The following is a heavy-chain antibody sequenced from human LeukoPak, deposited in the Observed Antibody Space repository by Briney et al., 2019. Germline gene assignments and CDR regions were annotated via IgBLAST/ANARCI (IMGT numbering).Heavy chain of an antibody. D-gene: IGHD6-13*01. V-gene: IGHV1-18*04. CDR2: ISAYNGNT. Sequence: ASVKVSCKASGYTFTGYYMHWVRQAPGQGLEWMGWISAYNGNTNYAQKLQGRVTMTTDTSTSTAYMELSSLRSEDTAVYYCARRGPEGSSSWTTFDYWGQGTLVTVPS. CDR3: ARRGPEGSSSWTTFDY. CDR1: GYTFTGYY. J-gene: IGHJ4*02.